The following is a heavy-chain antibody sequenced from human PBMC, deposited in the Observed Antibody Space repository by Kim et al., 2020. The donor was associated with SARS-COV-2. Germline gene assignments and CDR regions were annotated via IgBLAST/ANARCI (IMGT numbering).Heavy chain of an antibody. CDR3: ARDQSNWNYFRQNWFDP. V-gene: IGHV3-33*01. CDR2: IWYDGSNK. Sequence: GGSLRLSCAASGFTFSSYGMHWVRQAPGKGLEWVAVIWYDGSNKYYADSVKGRFTISRDNSKNTLYLQMNSLRAEDTAVYYCARDQSNWNYFRQNWFDPWGQGTLVTVSS. CDR1: GFTFSSYG. J-gene: IGHJ5*02. D-gene: IGHD1-7*01.